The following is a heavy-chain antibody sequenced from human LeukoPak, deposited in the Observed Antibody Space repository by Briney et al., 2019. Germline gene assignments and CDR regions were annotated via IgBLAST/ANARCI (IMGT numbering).Heavy chain of an antibody. V-gene: IGHV1-18*04. D-gene: IGHD3-10*01. CDR2: TSAYNGNT. CDR1: GYTFTSYG. Sequence: GASVKVSCKASGYTFTSYGISWVRQAPGQGLEWMGWTSAYNGNTNYAQKLQGRVTMTTDTSTSTAYMELRSLRSDDTAVYYCARFDGSGSYYKYQSYFDYWGQGTLVTVSS. J-gene: IGHJ4*02. CDR3: ARFDGSGSYYKYQSYFDY.